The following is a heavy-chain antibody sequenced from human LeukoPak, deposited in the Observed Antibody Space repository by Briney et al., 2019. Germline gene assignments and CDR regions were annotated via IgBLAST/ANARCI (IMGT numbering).Heavy chain of an antibody. CDR1: GFTFSSYW. V-gene: IGHV3-7*03. D-gene: IGHD6-13*01. CDR2: IKQDGSEK. J-gene: IGHJ3*02. Sequence: PGGSLRLSCAASGFTFSSYWMSWVRQAPGKGLEWVANIKQDGSEKYYVDSVKGRFTISRDNAKNSLYLQMNSLRAEDTAVYYCARDFGEYLAAAGRNAFDIWGQGTMVTVSS. CDR3: ARDFGEYLAAAGRNAFDI.